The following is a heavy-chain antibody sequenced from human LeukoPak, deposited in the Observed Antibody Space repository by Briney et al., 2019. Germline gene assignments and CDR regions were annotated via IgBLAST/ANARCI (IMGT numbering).Heavy chain of an antibody. D-gene: IGHD2-21*02. J-gene: IGHJ3*02. CDR2: ISSSSSYI. CDR3: ARGGYCGGDCYQRPDAFDI. V-gene: IGHV3-21*01. Sequence: GGSLRLSCAASGFTFSSFTMNWVRQAPGKGLEWVSSISSSSSYIYYADSVKGRFTISRDNAKNSLYLRMNSLRAEDTAVYYCARGGYCGGDCYQRPDAFDIWGQGTLVTVSS. CDR1: GFTFSSFT.